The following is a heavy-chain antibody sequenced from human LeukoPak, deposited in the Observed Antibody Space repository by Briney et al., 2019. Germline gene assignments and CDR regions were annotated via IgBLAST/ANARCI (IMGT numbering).Heavy chain of an antibody. CDR2: INSDGSST. J-gene: IGHJ6*02. V-gene: IGHV3-74*01. CDR3: ARDRATVTTYYYYGMDV. CDR1: GFTFSSYW. D-gene: IGHD4-4*01. Sequence: GGSLRLSCAASGFTFSSYWMHWVRQAPGKGLVWVSRINSDGSSTSYADSVKGRFTISRDNAENTLYLQMNSLRAEDTAVYYCARDRATVTTYYYYGMDVWGQGTTVTVSS.